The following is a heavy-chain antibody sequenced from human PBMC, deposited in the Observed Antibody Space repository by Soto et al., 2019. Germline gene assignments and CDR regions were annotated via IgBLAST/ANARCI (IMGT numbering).Heavy chain of an antibody. CDR2: IYSGGST. CDR1: GFTVSSNY. CDR3: ARDRAVAGTRWGMDV. D-gene: IGHD6-19*01. J-gene: IGHJ6*02. Sequence: GGSLRLSCAASGFTVSSNYMSWVRQAPGKGLEWVSVIYSGGSTYYADSVKGRFTISRHNSKNTLYLQMNSLRAEDTAVYYCARDRAVAGTRWGMDVWGQGTTVTVSS. V-gene: IGHV3-53*04.